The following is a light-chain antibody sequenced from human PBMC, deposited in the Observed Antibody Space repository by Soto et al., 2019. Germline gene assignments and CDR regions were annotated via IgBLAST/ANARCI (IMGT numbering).Light chain of an antibody. V-gene: IGKV1-39*01. CDR2: AAT. J-gene: IGKJ1*01. Sequence: DIQMTQSPSSLSASVGDRVTITYRASQSISSYLNWYQHKPGKAPNLLIYAATTLQSGVPSRFSGSGSGTDFTLTISSLQPEDFATYYCQQSYSNPRTFGQGTKVEIK. CDR1: QSISSY. CDR3: QQSYSNPRT.